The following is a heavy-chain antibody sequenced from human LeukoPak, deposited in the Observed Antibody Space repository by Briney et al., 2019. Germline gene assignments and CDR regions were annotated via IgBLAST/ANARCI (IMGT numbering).Heavy chain of an antibody. D-gene: IGHD2-15*01. CDR1: GYIFTSYY. J-gene: IGHJ6*03. Sequence: GASVKVSCKASGYIFTSYYMHWVRQAPGQGLEWMGIINPSGGGTNYAQKFQGRVTMTRDMSTSTVYMELSSLRSEDTAVYYCARVLRYCSGGNCYSGGLGYMDVWGKGTTVTISS. CDR3: ARVLRYCSGGNCYSGGLGYMDV. V-gene: IGHV1-46*01. CDR2: INPSGGGT.